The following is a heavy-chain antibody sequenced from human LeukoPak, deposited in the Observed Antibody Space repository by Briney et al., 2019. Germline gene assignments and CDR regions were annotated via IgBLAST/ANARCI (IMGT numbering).Heavy chain of an antibody. CDR3: ASVAVAGTTYYYYYMDV. Sequence: PGGSLRLSCAASGFTFSDYYMSWIRQAPGKGLEWVSYISSSGSTIYYADSVKGRFTISRDNAKNSLYLQMNSLRAEDTAVYYCASVAVAGTTYYYYYMDVWGKGTTVTVSS. J-gene: IGHJ6*03. V-gene: IGHV3-11*04. CDR1: GFTFSDYY. CDR2: ISSSGSTI. D-gene: IGHD6-19*01.